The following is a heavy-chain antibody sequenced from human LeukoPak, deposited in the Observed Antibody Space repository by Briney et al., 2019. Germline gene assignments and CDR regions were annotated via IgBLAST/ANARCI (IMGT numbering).Heavy chain of an antibody. CDR2: ISWNSGSI. V-gene: IGHV3-9*01. J-gene: IGHJ3*02. CDR1: GFTFDVYA. Sequence: GRSLRLSCAASGFTFDVYAMLWVRQAPGKGLEWVSGISWNSGSIGYADSVKGRFTISRDNAKNSLYLQMNSLRAEDTALYYCAKDKRAGAFDIWGQGTMVTVSS. CDR3: AKDKRAGAFDI.